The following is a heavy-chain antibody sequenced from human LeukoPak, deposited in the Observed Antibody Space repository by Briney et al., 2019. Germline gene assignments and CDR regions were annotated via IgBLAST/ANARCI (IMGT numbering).Heavy chain of an antibody. D-gene: IGHD6-13*01. CDR1: GGSISSYY. Sequence: PSETLSLTCTVSGGSISSYYWSWIRQPPGMGLEGIGEIHHSGSANYNPSLKSRVTMSVDTSKKQFSLKLSSVTAADTAVYYCARGLLGSSWPYWYFDLWGRGTPVTVSS. CDR3: ARGLLGSSWPYWYFDL. J-gene: IGHJ2*01. V-gene: IGHV4-34*01. CDR2: IHHSGSA.